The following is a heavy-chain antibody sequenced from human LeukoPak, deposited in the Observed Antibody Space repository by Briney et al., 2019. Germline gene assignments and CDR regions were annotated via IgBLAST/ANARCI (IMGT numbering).Heavy chain of an antibody. Sequence: SETLSLTCTVSGGSIRGYYWSWIRQPPGKGLEWIGYIYYSGSTNYNPSLKSRVTISVDTSKNQFSLKLSSVTAADTAVYYCARRNYYDSSGYYFDYWGQGTLVTVSS. V-gene: IGHV4-59*08. J-gene: IGHJ4*02. D-gene: IGHD3-22*01. CDR2: IYYSGST. CDR3: ARRNYYDSSGYYFDY. CDR1: GGSIRGYY.